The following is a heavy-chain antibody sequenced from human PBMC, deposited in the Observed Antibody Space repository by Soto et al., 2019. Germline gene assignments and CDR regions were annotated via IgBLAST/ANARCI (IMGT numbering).Heavy chain of an antibody. V-gene: IGHV3-53*01. CDR1: EFTVSSNY. J-gene: IGHJ1*01. D-gene: IGHD5-12*01. Sequence: GGSLRLSCAASEFTVSSNYMSWVRQAPGKGLEWVSVIYSGGSTYYADSVKGRFTISRDNSKNTLYLQMNSLRAEDTAVYYCAGGVGRRWLQFAVYFQHWGQGTLVTVSS. CDR3: AGGVGRRWLQFAVYFQH. CDR2: IYSGGST.